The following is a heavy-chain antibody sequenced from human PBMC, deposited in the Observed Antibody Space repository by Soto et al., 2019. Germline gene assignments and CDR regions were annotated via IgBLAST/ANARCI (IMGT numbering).Heavy chain of an antibody. CDR2: INQDGSEK. CDR3: SGGVGDAF. Sequence: EVHLVESGGGLVQTGGSLRLSCAIFESTVSRDWMNWVRQAPGKGLEWVAHINQDGSEKYYVDSVKGRFTISRDNAKKSLYLEVNSLRPAETAMYYCSGGVGDAFWGQGTLVTVSS. J-gene: IGHJ4*02. V-gene: IGHV3-7*04. CDR1: ESTVSRDW. D-gene: IGHD1-26*01.